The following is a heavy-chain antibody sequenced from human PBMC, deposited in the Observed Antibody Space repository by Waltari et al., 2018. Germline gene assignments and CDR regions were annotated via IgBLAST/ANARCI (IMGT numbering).Heavy chain of an antibody. CDR3: ARRFGNAFDI. CDR2: IYYSGST. CDR1: GGPISSSSFH. V-gene: IGHV4-39*02. D-gene: IGHD3-3*01. J-gene: IGHJ3*02. Sequence: QLQLQESGPGLVKPSETLSLICTVSGGPISSSSFHWDWVRQPPGKGLEWIGNIYYSGSTTYNPSLKSRVTISVDTSKTHLLLKLTSVSAADSSVYYCARRFGNAFDIWGQGIMVTVSS.